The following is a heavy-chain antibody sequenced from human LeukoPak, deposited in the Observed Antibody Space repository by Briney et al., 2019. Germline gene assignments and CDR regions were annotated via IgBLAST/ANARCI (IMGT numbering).Heavy chain of an antibody. CDR1: GGSISSGSYS. CDR2: IYPRGST. V-gene: IGHV4-30-2*01. Sequence: SETLSLTCAVSGGSISSGSYSWSWIRQPPGKGLEWIGYIYPRGSTYYNPSLKSRVILSLDKSANQFSLKLSSVTAADTAVYYCARGVEYYDSSGHLGSFDYWGQGTLVTVSS. D-gene: IGHD3-22*01. CDR3: ARGVEYYDSSGHLGSFDY. J-gene: IGHJ4*02.